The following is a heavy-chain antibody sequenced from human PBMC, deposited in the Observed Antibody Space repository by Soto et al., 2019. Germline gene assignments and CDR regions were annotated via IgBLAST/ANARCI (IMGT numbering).Heavy chain of an antibody. J-gene: IGHJ6*02. CDR3: AKYGSGDCTNGVCPHYYYYGMDV. Sequence: GGSLRLSCAASGFTFSSYAMSWVRQAPGKGLEWVSAISGSGGSTYYADSVKGRFTISRDNSKNTLYLQMNSLRAEDTAVYYCAKYGSGDCTNGVCPHYYYYGMDVWGQGTTVTVSS. CDR2: ISGSGGST. V-gene: IGHV3-23*01. D-gene: IGHD2-8*01. CDR1: GFTFSSYA.